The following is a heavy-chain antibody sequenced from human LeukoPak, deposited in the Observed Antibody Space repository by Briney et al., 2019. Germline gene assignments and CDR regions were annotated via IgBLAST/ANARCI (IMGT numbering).Heavy chain of an antibody. Sequence: GGSLRLSCAASGFTFSSYWMSWVRQAPGKGLEWVANIKQDGSGKYYVDSVKGRFTISRDNAKNSLYLQMNSLRAEDTAVYCCARAGSSGWPPANYYMDVWGKGTTVTVSS. CDR2: IKQDGSGK. D-gene: IGHD6-19*01. CDR1: GFTFSSYW. V-gene: IGHV3-7*01. J-gene: IGHJ6*03. CDR3: ARAGSSGWPPANYYMDV.